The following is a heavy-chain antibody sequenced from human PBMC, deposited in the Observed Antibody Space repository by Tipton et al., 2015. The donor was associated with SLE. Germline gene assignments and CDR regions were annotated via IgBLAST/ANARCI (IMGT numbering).Heavy chain of an antibody. D-gene: IGHD3-10*01. CDR3: ATSSGTDHYFDY. J-gene: IGHJ4*02. Sequence: SLRLSCAASGFTFSSYSMNWVRQAPGKGLEWVSSMSSSRSYIFYADSVKGRFTISRDNAKKSLYLQMNSLRDEDTAVYYCATSSGTDHYFDYWGQGTLVTVSS. CDR2: MSSSRSYI. V-gene: IGHV3-21*01. CDR1: GFTFSSYS.